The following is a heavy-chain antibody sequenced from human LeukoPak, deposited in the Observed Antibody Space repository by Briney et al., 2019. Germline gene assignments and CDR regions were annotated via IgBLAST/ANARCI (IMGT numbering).Heavy chain of an antibody. CDR2: IYSGGST. J-gene: IGHJ4*02. Sequence: GGSLRLSCAASGFTVSSNYMSWLRQAPGKGLEWVSVIYSGGSTYYADSVKGRFTISRDNSKSTLYLQMNSLRAEDTAVYYCARDDYGDSYFDYWGEGTLVTVSS. CDR3: ARDDYGDSYFDY. V-gene: IGHV3-66*01. CDR1: GFTVSSNY. D-gene: IGHD4-17*01.